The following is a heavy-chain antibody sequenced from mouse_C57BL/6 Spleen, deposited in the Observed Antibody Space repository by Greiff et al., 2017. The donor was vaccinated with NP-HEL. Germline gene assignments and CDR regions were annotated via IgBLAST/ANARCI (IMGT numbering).Heavy chain of an antibody. J-gene: IGHJ1*03. CDR1: GYTFTSYW. CDR2: IDPSDSYT. Sequence: QVQLQQPGAELVMPGASVKLSCKASGYTFTSYWMHWVKQRPGQGLEWIGEIDPSDSYTNYNQKFKGKSTLTVDKSSSTAYMQLSSLTSEDSAVYYCARSILQRYFDVWGTGTTVTVSS. CDR3: ARSILQRYFDV. D-gene: IGHD1-2*01. V-gene: IGHV1-69*01.